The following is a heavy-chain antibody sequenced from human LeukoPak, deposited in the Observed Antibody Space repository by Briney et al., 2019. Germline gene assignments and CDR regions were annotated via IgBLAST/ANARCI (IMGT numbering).Heavy chain of an antibody. D-gene: IGHD3-10*01. Sequence: GGSLRLSCAASGFTFQDYAMHGVRQAPGRGLECVALISGDGVTTSYTDSVKGRFTVYRDNSKNSLYLRMDSLTTEDTGLYYSTKVADSGSYYRAFELWGRGKMVTVYS. J-gene: IGHJ3*01. CDR2: ISGDGVTT. CDR3: TKVADSGSYYRAFEL. CDR1: GFTFQDYA. V-gene: IGHV3-43*02.